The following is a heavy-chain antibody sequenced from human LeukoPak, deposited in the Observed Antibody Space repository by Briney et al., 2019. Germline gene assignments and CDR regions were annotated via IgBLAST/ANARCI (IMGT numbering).Heavy chain of an antibody. J-gene: IGHJ4*02. CDR1: GYSFTSYW. D-gene: IGHD1-7*01. Sequence: WESLKISCKGSGYSFTSYWIGWVRQMPGKGLEWMGIIYPGDSDTRYSPSFQGQVTISADKSINTAYLQWNSLKASDTAIYYCASSRDCNYDLWGQGTLVTVSS. CDR2: IYPGDSDT. V-gene: IGHV5-51*01. CDR3: ASSRDCNYDL.